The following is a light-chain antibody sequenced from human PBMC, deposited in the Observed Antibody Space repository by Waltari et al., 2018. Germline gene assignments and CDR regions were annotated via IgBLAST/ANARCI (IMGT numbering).Light chain of an antibody. CDR3: AAWDDSLHGPV. J-gene: IGLJ3*02. CDR1: SSNIGTNT. Sequence: QSVLTQPPSASGTPGQSVTISCSGSSSNIGTNTVNWYQQLPGTAPKLLIYYNNQRPSGVPDRFSGSKSGTSGSLAINGLQSEDEADYYCAAWDDSLHGPVFGGGTKLTVL. V-gene: IGLV1-44*01. CDR2: YNN.